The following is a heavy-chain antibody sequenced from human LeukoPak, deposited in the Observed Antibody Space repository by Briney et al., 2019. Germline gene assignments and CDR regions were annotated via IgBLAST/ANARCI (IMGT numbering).Heavy chain of an antibody. Sequence: SETLSLTCTVSGGSISSYYWGWIRQPPGKGLEWIGYIYYSGGTNCNPSLKSRVTISVDTSKNQFSLKLSSMTAADTALYYCARSYYYDSSGYYQIDYWGQGTLVTVSS. CDR1: GGSISSYY. CDR3: ARSYYYDSSGYYQIDY. D-gene: IGHD3-22*01. V-gene: IGHV4-59*01. CDR2: IYYSGGT. J-gene: IGHJ4*02.